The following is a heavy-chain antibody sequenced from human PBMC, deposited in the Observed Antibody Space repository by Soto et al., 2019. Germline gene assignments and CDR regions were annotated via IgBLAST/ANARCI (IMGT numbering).Heavy chain of an antibody. J-gene: IGHJ5*02. Sequence: SVKVSCKASGYTFTSYAMHWVRQAPGQRLEWIGWIVVGSGNTHYAQKFQERVTITRDMSTSTAYMELSSLRSEDTAVYYCAAEMRIGSPFDPWGQGTLVTVSS. CDR2: IVVGSGNT. D-gene: IGHD1-26*01. CDR3: AAEMRIGSPFDP. V-gene: IGHV1-58*02. CDR1: GYTFTSYA.